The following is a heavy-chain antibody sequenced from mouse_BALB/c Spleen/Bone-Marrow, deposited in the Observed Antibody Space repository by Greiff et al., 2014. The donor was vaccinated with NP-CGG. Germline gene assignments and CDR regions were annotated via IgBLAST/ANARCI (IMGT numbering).Heavy chain of an antibody. D-gene: IGHD1-1*01. CDR2: IDPANGNT. V-gene: IGHV14-3*02. CDR1: GFNFKDTY. CDR3: AIYYYGSSGFAY. Sequence: VQLQQSGAELVKPGASVKLSCTASGFNFKDTYMHWVKQRPEQGLEWIGRIDPANGNTKFDPKFQGKATITVDTSSNTAYLQLSSLTSEDTAIYYCAIYYYGSSGFAYWGQGTLVTVSA. J-gene: IGHJ3*01.